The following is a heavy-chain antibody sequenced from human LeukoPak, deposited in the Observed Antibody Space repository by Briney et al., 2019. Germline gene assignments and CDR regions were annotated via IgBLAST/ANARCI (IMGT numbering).Heavy chain of an antibody. CDR1: GYTSTGYY. CDR2: INPNSGGT. J-gene: IGHJ6*03. V-gene: IGHV1-2*02. CDR3: ASLGAVGAEDSYYYYYMDV. D-gene: IGHD6-25*01. Sequence: ASVKVSCKASGYTSTGYYMHWVRQAPGQGLEWMGWINPNSGGTNYAQKFQGRVTMTRDTSISTAYMELSRLRSDDTAVYYCASLGAVGAEDSYYYYYMDVWGKGTTVTISS.